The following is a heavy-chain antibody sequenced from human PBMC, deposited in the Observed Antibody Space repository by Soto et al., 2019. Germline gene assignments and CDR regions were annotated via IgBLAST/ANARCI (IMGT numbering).Heavy chain of an antibody. V-gene: IGHV1-2*04. CDR3: ARSLLRNWNDVGVLCFDP. J-gene: IGHJ5*02. D-gene: IGHD1-20*01. Sequence: ASVKVSCKASGYTFTGYYMHWVRQAPGQGLEWMGWINPNSGGTNYAQKFQGWVTMTRDTSISTAYMELSRLRSDDTAVYYCARSLLRNWNDVGVLCFDPWGQGTLVPVSP. CDR2: INPNSGGT. CDR1: GYTFTGYY.